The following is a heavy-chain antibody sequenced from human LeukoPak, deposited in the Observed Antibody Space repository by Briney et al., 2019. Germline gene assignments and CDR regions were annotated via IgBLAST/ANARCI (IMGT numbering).Heavy chain of an antibody. J-gene: IGHJ6*03. Sequence: SETLSLTCAVYGGSFSGYYWSWIRQPPGKVLEWIGEINHSGSTNYNPSLKSRVTISVDTSKNQFSLKLSSVTAADTAVYYCARGRYDFWTSYYYYYMDVWGKGTTVTVSS. CDR3: ARGRYDFWTSYYYYYMDV. CDR1: GGSFSGYY. V-gene: IGHV4-34*01. D-gene: IGHD3-3*01. CDR2: INHSGST.